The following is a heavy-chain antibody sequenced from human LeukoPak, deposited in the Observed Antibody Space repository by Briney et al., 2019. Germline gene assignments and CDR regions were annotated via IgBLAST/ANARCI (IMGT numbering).Heavy chain of an antibody. Sequence: ASVKVSCKTSGYFFPSYGISWVRQAPGQGLEWMGWINPNSGGTNYAQKFQGRVTMTRDTSISTAYMELSRLRSDDTAVYYCASVLLEQLVQFDYWGQGTLVTVSS. CDR1: GYFFPSYG. J-gene: IGHJ4*02. CDR3: ASVLLEQLVQFDY. D-gene: IGHD6-13*01. CDR2: INPNSGGT. V-gene: IGHV1-2*02.